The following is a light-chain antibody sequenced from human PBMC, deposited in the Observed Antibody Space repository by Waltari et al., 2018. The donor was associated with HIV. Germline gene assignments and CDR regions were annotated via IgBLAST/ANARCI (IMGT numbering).Light chain of an antibody. J-gene: IGKJ2*01. Sequence: EIVMTQSPATLSFSPGERVALPCRASQGISTSLAWYQQKPGQAPRLLIYDASTRATDIPARFSGSGSGTEFTLTISSLQSEDFAIYYCQQYINWPPYTFGQGTKLEI. CDR3: QQYINWPPYT. CDR1: QGISTS. CDR2: DAS. V-gene: IGKV3-15*01.